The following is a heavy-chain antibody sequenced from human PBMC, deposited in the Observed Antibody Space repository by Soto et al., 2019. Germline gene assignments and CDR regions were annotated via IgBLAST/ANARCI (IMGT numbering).Heavy chain of an antibody. V-gene: IGHV4-31*02. CDR2: IFNSGTT. D-gene: IGHD1-26*01. J-gene: IGHJ4*02. CDR3: ALALGPTTGLDY. CDR1: GASTVSHYH. Sequence: QVQLQESGPGLVKPSQTLSLTCSVSGASTVSHYHWTWIRQPPGKGLEWMGYIFNSGTTFYNPSRTSRPSLSMDTSGNHSSLELRSVTAADTAVYDCALALGPTTGLDYWGQGTLVTVSS.